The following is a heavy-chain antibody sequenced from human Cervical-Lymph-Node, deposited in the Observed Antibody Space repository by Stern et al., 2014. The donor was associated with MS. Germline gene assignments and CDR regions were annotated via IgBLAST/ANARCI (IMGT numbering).Heavy chain of an antibody. CDR2: IYPGDPDT. J-gene: IGHJ6*02. CDR1: GYSFATYW. V-gene: IGHV5-51*01. CDR3: ARPGDDTAKYGLDV. D-gene: IGHD5-18*01. Sequence: VQLVESGAEVKKPGESLKISCKGSGYSFATYWIGWVRQMPGKGLEWMGIIYPGDPDTRYSPPFQGQVPISADKSISTAYLHWSSLKASDTAMYYCARPGDDTAKYGLDVWGQGTTVTVSS.